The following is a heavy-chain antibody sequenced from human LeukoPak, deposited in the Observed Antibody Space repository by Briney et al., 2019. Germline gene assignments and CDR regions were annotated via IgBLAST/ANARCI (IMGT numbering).Heavy chain of an antibody. V-gene: IGHV4-30-4*08. D-gene: IGHD3-9*01. J-gene: IGHJ5*02. CDR1: GGSISSGDYY. CDR3: ARLSYFDWLSITNWFDP. Sequence: PSETLSLTCTVSGGSISSGDYYWSWIRQPPGKGLEWIGYIYYSGSTYYNPSLKSRVTISVDTSKNQFSLKLSSVTAADTAVYYCARLSYFDWLSITNWFDPWGQGTLVTVSS. CDR2: IYYSGST.